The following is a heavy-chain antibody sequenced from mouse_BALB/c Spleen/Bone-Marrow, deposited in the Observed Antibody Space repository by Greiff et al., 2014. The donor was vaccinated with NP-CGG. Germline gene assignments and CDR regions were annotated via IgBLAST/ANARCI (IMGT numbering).Heavy chain of an antibody. J-gene: IGHJ1*01. CDR2: ISSGGSYT. D-gene: IGHD4-1*01. CDR1: GFAFSSYD. CDR3: ARQGNWDGYFDV. V-gene: IGHV5-9*02. Sequence: EVQVVESGGGLVKPGGSLKLSCAASGFAFSSYDMPWVRQTPEKRLEWVATISSGGSYTYYPDSVKGRFTISRDNARNTLYLQMSSLRSEDTALYYCARQGNWDGYFDVWGAGTTVTVSS.